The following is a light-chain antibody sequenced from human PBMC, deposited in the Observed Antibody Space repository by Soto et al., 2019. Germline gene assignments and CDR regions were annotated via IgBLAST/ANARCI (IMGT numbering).Light chain of an antibody. J-gene: IGKJ4*01. CDR2: GAS. V-gene: IGKV3-20*01. CDR3: QQYGSPR. CDR1: QSVSSSY. Sequence: EIVLTQSPGTLSLSPGERDTLSCRASQSVSSSYLAWYQQKPGQAPRLLIYGASSRATCIPDRFSGSGSGTDFTLTISRLEPEDFAVYYCQQYGSPRVGGGTKVEIK.